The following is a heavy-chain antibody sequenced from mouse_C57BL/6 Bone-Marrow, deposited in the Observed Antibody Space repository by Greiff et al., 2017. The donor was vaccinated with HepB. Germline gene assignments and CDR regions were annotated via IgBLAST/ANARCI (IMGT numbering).Heavy chain of an antibody. CDR3: ARSRGREGYYFDY. Sequence: VKVVESGAELVRPGTSVKMSCKASGYTFTNYWIGWAKQRPGHGLEWIGDIYPGGGYTNYNEKFKGKATLTADKSSSTAYMQFSSLTSEDSAIYYCARSRGREGYYFDYWGQGTTLTVSS. J-gene: IGHJ2*01. CDR1: GYTFTNYW. D-gene: IGHD1-1*01. V-gene: IGHV1-63*01. CDR2: IYPGGGYT.